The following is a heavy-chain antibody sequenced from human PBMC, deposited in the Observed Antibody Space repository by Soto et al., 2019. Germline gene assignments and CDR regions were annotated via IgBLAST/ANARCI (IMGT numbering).Heavy chain of an antibody. CDR2: IIPIFGTA. D-gene: IGHD2-15*01. CDR1: GGTFSSYA. V-gene: IGHV1-69*06. Sequence: SVKVSCKASGGTFSSYAISWVRQAPGQGLEWMGGIIPIFGTANYAQKFQGRVTITADKSTSTAYMELSSLRSEDTAVYYCARGPSGRIFRTSYGMDVWGQGTTVTVSS. CDR3: ARGPSGRIFRTSYGMDV. J-gene: IGHJ6*02.